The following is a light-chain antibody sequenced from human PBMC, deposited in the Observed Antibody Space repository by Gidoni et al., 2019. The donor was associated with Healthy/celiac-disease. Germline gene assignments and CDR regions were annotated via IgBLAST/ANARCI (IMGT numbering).Light chain of an antibody. CDR2: LGS. Sequence: DIVMTQSPLSLPVTTGEPASISCRSSQSLLHSNGYNYLDWYLPKPGQSPQLLIYLGSNRASGVPDRFSGSGSGTDFTLKISRVEAEDVGVYYCMQALQTPWTFGQGTKVELK. J-gene: IGKJ1*01. V-gene: IGKV2-28*01. CDR1: QSLLHSNGYNY. CDR3: MQALQTPWT.